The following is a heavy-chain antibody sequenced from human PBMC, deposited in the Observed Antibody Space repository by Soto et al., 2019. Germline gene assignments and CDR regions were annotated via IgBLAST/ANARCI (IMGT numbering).Heavy chain of an antibody. CDR2: IWYDGSNK. Sequence: QVQLVESGGGVVQPGRSLRLSCAASGFTFSSYGMHWVRQAPGKGLEWVAVIWYDGSNKYYADSVKGRFTISKDNSKNTLYLQITSLRGEDTAVYYCAKYSSSYDAFDIWGQGTMVTVSS. V-gene: IGHV3-33*06. J-gene: IGHJ3*02. CDR1: GFTFSSYG. D-gene: IGHD6-13*01. CDR3: AKYSSSYDAFDI.